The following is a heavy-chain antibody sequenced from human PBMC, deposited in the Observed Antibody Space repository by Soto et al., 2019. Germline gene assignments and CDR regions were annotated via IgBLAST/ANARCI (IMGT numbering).Heavy chain of an antibody. V-gene: IGHV4-39*01. Sequence: QLQLQESGPGLVKPSETLSLTCFVSGGSISSNNYYWGWIRQPPGQGLEWIGSMSYSRSTYYNPSLKSRVTISVDTSKNQFSLKLTSVTAADTAFYYCAMHLRPTNWGGGSFDYWGQGHLVTVSS. CDR2: MSYSRST. D-gene: IGHD7-27*01. CDR3: AMHLRPTNWGGGSFDY. J-gene: IGHJ4*02. CDR1: GGSISSNNYY.